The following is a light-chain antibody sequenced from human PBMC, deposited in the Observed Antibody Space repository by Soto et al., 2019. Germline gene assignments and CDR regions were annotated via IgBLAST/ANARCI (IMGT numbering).Light chain of an antibody. J-gene: IGLJ1*01. CDR1: KSDIGVYDF. Sequence: SVLTQPPSASGSPGQLVTISCTGTKSDIGVYDFVSWYQHHPGKAPRLIIYEVVQRPSGVPDRFSGSKSGNTASLTVSGLQAADEADYFCKSYAGSNTYVFXRGTKVTVL. V-gene: IGLV2-8*01. CDR2: EVV. CDR3: KSYAGSNTYV.